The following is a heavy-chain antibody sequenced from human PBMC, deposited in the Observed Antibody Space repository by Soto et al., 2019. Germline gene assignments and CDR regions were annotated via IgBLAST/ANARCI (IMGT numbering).Heavy chain of an antibody. CDR1: RGCRSSYY. CDR2: IYYSGST. Sequence: SETLSLTCAVSRGCRSSYYSCWVGLPPGKGLEWIGYIYYSGSTNYNPSLKSRVTISVDTSKNQFSLKLSSVTAADTAVYYCEREWRGALDIRGQRSMVPVSS. J-gene: IGHJ3*02. CDR3: EREWRGALDI. D-gene: IGHD5-12*01. V-gene: IGHV4-59*01.